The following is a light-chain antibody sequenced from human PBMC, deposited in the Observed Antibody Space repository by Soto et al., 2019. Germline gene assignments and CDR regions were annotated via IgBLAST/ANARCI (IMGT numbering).Light chain of an antibody. CDR3: QQYKNWPTLT. Sequence: EIVMTQSPATLSVSPGETATLSCRASQSVTYNLAWYQQKPGQGPRLLIYGAFSRATGIPARFSGNGSGTEFTLTISSLQSEDFAVYYCQQYKNWPTLTFGGGTKVEIK. CDR2: GAF. J-gene: IGKJ4*01. V-gene: IGKV3-15*01. CDR1: QSVTYN.